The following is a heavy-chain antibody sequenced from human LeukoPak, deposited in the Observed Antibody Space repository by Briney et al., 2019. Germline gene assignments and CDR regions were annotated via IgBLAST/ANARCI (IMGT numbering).Heavy chain of an antibody. Sequence: SETLSLTCTVSGGSISGYYWSWIRQPPGKGLEWIGEINHSGSTNYNPSLKSRVTISVDTSKNQFSLKLSSVTAADTAVYYCARVLDGWYLYWFDPWGQGTLVTVSS. V-gene: IGHV4-34*01. J-gene: IGHJ5*02. D-gene: IGHD6-19*01. CDR2: INHSGST. CDR1: GGSISGYY. CDR3: ARVLDGWYLYWFDP.